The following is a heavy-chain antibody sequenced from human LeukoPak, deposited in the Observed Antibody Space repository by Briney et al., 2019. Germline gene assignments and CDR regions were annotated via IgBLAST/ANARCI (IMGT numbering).Heavy chain of an antibody. CDR3: ARDKKDYYDSSGYYYFAFDI. D-gene: IGHD3-22*01. J-gene: IGHJ3*02. V-gene: IGHV4-59*01. CDR1: GGSIRSYY. Sequence: KPSETLSLTCTVSGGSIRSYYWSWIRQPPGKGLEWIGYIYYSGSTNYNPSLKNRVTISVDTSKNQFSLKLSSVTAADTAVYYCARDKKDYYDSSGYYYFAFDIWGQGTMVNVSS. CDR2: IYYSGST.